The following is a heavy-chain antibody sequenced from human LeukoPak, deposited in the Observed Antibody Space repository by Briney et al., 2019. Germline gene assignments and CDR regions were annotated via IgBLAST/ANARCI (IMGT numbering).Heavy chain of an antibody. CDR1: GYSISSGYY. CDR2: IYHSGST. V-gene: IGHV4-38-2*01. Sequence: MASETLSLTCAVSGYSISSGYYWGWIRQPPGQGLEWIGSIYHSGSTYYNPSLKSRVTISVDASKNQFSLKLSSVTAADTAVYYCARHHYYYPLTQINYWGQGTLVTVSS. J-gene: IGHJ4*02. D-gene: IGHD3-22*01. CDR3: ARHHYYYPLTQINY.